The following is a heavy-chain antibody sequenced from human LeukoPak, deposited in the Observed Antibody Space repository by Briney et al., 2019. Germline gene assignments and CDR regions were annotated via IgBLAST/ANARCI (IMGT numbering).Heavy chain of an antibody. J-gene: IGHJ4*02. D-gene: IGHD5-18*01. CDR2: ISGSAHKI. V-gene: IGHV3-23*01. Sequence: GGSLRLSCAASGFTFSSYWMNWVRQAPEKGLDWVSVISGSAHKIRYADSVKGRFTISRDNSENIVYLQMNNLRAEDTAVYYCAGRVTGYSSGYVYWGQGTLVTVSS. CDR1: GFTFSSYW. CDR3: AGRVTGYSSGYVY.